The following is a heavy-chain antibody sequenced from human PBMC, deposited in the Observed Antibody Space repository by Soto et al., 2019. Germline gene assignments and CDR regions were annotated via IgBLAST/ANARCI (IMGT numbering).Heavy chain of an antibody. CDR2: IYHSGST. Sequence: SETLSLTCAVSGYSISSGYYWGWIRQPPGKGLEWIGSIYHSGSTYYNPSLKSRVTISVDTSKNQFSLKLSSVAAADTAVYYCARGGYYYYGMDVWGQGTIVTVS. CDR1: GYSISSGYY. CDR3: ARGGYYYYGMDV. V-gene: IGHV4-38-2*01. J-gene: IGHJ6*02.